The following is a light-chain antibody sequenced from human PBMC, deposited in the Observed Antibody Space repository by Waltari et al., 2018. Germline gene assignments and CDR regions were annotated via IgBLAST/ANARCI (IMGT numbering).Light chain of an antibody. CDR1: QSVSSSY. CDR2: GAS. V-gene: IGKV3-20*01. J-gene: IGKJ3*01. CDR3: QQYGRT. Sequence: EIVLTQSPGTLSVSPGERATLSCRASQSVSSSYLAWYQQKPGQAPRLLIYGASSRATGIPDRFSGSGSGTDFTLTISRLEPEDFAVYYCQQYGRTFGPGTKVDIK.